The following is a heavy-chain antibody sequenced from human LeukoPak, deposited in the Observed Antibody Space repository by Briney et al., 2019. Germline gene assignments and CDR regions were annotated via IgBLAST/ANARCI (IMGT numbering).Heavy chain of an antibody. CDR3: ATEAGCHALDY. CDR2: IHPSGGSR. J-gene: IGHJ4*02. D-gene: IGHD3-10*01. Sequence: QAPGQXLEWIGVIHPSGGSRDYAQKVRDRVTLTRDTSTSIVYMEMSRLRSEDTAVYYCATEAGCHALDYWGQGTLVTVSS. V-gene: IGHV1-46*03.